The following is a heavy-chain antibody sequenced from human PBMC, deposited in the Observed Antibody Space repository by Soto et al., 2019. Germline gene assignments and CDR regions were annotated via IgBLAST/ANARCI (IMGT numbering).Heavy chain of an antibody. Sequence: GGSLRLSCAASGFTFSSYEMNWVRQAPGKGLEWVSYISSSGSTIYYADSVKGRFTISRDNAKNSLYLQMNSLRAEDTAVYYCASVGYSSSWSSGYNWFDPWGQGTLVTVSS. CDR1: GFTFSSYE. V-gene: IGHV3-48*03. CDR2: ISSSGSTI. D-gene: IGHD6-13*01. CDR3: ASVGYSSSWSSGYNWFDP. J-gene: IGHJ5*02.